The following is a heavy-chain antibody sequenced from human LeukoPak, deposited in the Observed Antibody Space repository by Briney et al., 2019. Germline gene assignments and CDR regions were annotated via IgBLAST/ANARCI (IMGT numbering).Heavy chain of an antibody. CDR3: ARHITPGYYYESSGPNFDY. CDR2: IYPGDSDT. V-gene: IGHV5-51*01. Sequence: HGESLKISCKGSGYSFTSYWIGWVRQMPGKGLEWMGIIYPGDSDTRYSPSFQGQVTISADKSISTAYLQWSSLKASDTAMYYCARHITPGYYYESSGPNFDYWGQGTLVTVSS. D-gene: IGHD3-22*01. J-gene: IGHJ4*02. CDR1: GYSFTSYW.